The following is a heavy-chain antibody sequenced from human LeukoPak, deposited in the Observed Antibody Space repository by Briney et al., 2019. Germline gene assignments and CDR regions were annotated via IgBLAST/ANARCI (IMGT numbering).Heavy chain of an antibody. J-gene: IGHJ6*02. Sequence: GGSLRLSCAASGFTFSSCAMSWVRQAPGKGLEWVSAISGSGGSTYYADSVKGRFSISRDNSKNTLYLQMNSLRAEDTAVYYCAKEGGLLLWFGEPQTYGMDVWGQGTTVTVSS. CDR1: GFTFSSCA. V-gene: IGHV3-23*01. CDR2: ISGSGGST. CDR3: AKEGGLLLWFGEPQTYGMDV. D-gene: IGHD3-10*01.